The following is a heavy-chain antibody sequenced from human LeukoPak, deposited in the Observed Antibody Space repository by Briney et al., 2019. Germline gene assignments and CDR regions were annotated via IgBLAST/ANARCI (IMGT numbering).Heavy chain of an antibody. V-gene: IGHV3-7*04. CDR1: GFAFSGYS. D-gene: IGHD3-3*01. J-gene: IGHJ6*03. CDR2: MNEYGSEI. Sequence: GGSLRLSCAVSGFAFSGYSMSWVRQAPGKGLEWVAKMNEYGSEIFYLDSVKGRFTISRDNAKNSLYLQMNSLRAEDTAVYFCARGYYDSWSGIGDYYMDVWGTGTTVTVSS. CDR3: ARGYYDSWSGIGDYYMDV.